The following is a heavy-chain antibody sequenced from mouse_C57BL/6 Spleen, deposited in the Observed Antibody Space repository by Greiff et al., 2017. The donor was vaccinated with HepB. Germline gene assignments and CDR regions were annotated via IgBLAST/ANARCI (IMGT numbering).Heavy chain of an antibody. V-gene: IGHV1-64*01. J-gene: IGHJ2*01. CDR1: GYTFTSYW. CDR3: AREGYFDY. Sequence: VQLQQSGAELVKPGASVKLSCKASGYTFTSYWMHWVKQRPGQGLEWIGMIHPKSGSTNYNEKFKSKATLTVDKSSSTAYMQLSSLTSEDSAVYYCAREGYFDYWGQGTTLTVSS. CDR2: IHPKSGST.